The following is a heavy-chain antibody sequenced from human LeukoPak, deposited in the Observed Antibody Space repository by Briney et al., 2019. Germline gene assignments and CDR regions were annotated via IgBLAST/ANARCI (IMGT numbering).Heavy chain of an antibody. V-gene: IGHV3-23*01. CDR2: INGLGGGT. Sequence: ETLSLTCTVSGGSISSSSYYWGWIRQPPGKGLEWVSGINGLGGGTAYADSVKGRFTISRDNAMNSLYLQLNSLRPEDTAVYYCVRGGASRPDFWGQGTLVTVSS. CDR3: VRGGASRPDF. J-gene: IGHJ4*02. CDR1: GGSISSSSYY. D-gene: IGHD6-6*01.